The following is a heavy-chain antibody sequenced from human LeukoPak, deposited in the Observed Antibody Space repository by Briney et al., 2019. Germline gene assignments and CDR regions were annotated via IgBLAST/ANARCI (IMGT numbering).Heavy chain of an antibody. CDR3: ARSGTGDGRIGVDH. Sequence: ASVKVSCKASGYTFTSYDINWVRQATGQGLEWMGWMSPNSGNTGYAQKFQGRVTITRDTSISTAYMELSSLTSEDTAVYYCARSGTGDGRIGVDHWGQGTLVTVSS. V-gene: IGHV1-8*03. CDR1: GYTFTSYD. D-gene: IGHD3-10*01. J-gene: IGHJ4*02. CDR2: MSPNSGNT.